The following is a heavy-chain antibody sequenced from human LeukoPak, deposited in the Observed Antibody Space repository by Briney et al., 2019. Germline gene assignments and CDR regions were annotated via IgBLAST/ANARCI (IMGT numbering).Heavy chain of an antibody. CDR1: GFTFSSYV. V-gene: IGHV3-23*01. Sequence: PGGSLRLSCAASGFTFSSYVMSWVRQAPGKGLEWVSAITGSGDNTYYADSVKGWFTISRDNSKNTLYLQMNSLRAEDTAVYYCAKRGPAGAGKSPDYFDYWGQGTLVTVSS. J-gene: IGHJ4*02. CDR2: ITGSGDNT. D-gene: IGHD6-19*01. CDR3: AKRGPAGAGKSPDYFDY.